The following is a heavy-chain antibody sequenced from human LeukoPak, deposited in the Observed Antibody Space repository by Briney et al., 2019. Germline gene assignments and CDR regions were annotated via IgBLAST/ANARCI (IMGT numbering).Heavy chain of an antibody. Sequence: GASVKVSCKASGYTFTSYDINWVRQATGQGLEWMGWMNPNSGNTGYAQKFQGRVTMTRNTSISTAYMELSSLRSEDTAVYYCARGRLSTYLQYFQHWGQGTLVTVSS. CDR3: ARGRLSTYLQYFQH. D-gene: IGHD4/OR15-4a*01. CDR1: GYTFTSYD. J-gene: IGHJ1*01. V-gene: IGHV1-8*01. CDR2: MNPNSGNT.